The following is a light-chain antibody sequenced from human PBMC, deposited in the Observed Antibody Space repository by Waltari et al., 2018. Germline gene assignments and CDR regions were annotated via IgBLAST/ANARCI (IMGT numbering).Light chain of an antibody. J-gene: IGKJ2*01. Sequence: DIQLTQSPSSLSASVGDRVTITFRASQDISTYLVWYQQNPRKAPTLLIYAKSTLQARVPSRXSGSXSXTXXTLTISSLXXXXXATXYCHQLNSFPYTFGXGTKLXIK. CDR2: AKS. CDR3: HQLNSFPYT. V-gene: IGKV1-9*01. CDR1: QDISTY.